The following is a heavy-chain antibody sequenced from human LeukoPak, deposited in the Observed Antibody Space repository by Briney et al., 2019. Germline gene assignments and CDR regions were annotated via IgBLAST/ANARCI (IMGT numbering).Heavy chain of an antibody. Sequence: SETLSLTCTVSGGSISSYYWSWIRQPPGKGLEWIGYIHYSGSTNYNPSLKSRVTISVDTSKNQFSLKLSSVTAADTAVYYCARAGTGDYDFWSGYYKGRWFDPWGQGTLVTVSS. CDR3: ARAGTGDYDFWSGYYKGRWFDP. CDR2: IHYSGST. J-gene: IGHJ5*02. D-gene: IGHD3-3*01. V-gene: IGHV4-59*01. CDR1: GGSISSYY.